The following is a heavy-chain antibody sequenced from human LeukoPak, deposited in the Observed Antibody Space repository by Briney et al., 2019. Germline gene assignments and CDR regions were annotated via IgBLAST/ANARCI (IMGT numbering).Heavy chain of an antibody. CDR2: LSYDGSKK. V-gene: IGHV3-30-3*01. Sequence: GGSLRLSCAASGFTFSYYAMHWVRQAPGKGLEWVAVLSYDGSKKYYADSVKGRFTISRDNSKNTLYLQMNRLRGEDTAVYYCASYGSHYDFWSGYYLGFDPWGQGTLVTVSS. D-gene: IGHD3-3*01. J-gene: IGHJ5*02. CDR1: GFTFSYYA. CDR3: ASYGSHYDFWSGYYLGFDP.